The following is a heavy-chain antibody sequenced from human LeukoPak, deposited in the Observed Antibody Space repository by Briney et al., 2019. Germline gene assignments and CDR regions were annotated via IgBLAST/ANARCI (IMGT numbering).Heavy chain of an antibody. J-gene: IGHJ4*02. V-gene: IGHV3-30*02. Sequence: GGSLRLSCAASGFTFSTYGIHWVRQAPGKGLEWVAYVHYDGSRIYYTDSVKGRFTISRDNSKNTLYLQMNSLRAEDTAVYYCAKGPLFSPGATFDYWGQGTLVTVSS. D-gene: IGHD1-26*01. CDR2: VHYDGSRI. CDR1: GFTFSTYG. CDR3: AKGPLFSPGATFDY.